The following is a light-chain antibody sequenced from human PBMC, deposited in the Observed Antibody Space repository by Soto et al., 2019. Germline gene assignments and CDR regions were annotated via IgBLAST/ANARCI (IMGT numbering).Light chain of an antibody. CDR3: QHRSNWL. CDR1: QSISSY. Sequence: EIVLTQSPATLSLSPGERATLSCRASQSISSYLAWYQQKPGQAPRLLIYDASNRATGIPARFSGSGSGTDFTLTISSLEPEDFAVYYCQHRSNWLVGPGTKVDIK. V-gene: IGKV3-11*01. J-gene: IGKJ3*01. CDR2: DAS.